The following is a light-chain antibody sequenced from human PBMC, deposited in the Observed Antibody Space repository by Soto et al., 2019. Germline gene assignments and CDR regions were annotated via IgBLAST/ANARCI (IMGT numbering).Light chain of an antibody. V-gene: IGLV1-51*01. CDR3: GTWDSSLSVVV. CDR1: KSNIGNNY. J-gene: IGLJ1*01. CDR2: DNI. Sequence: QSVLTHPPSVSSAPGHKVTIACSGSKSNIGNNYVSWYQQLPGTGPKLVIYDNIYRPSGIPDRFSGSKSGTSATLGITGLQNGDEADYYCGTWDSSLSVVVFGTGTKVTAL.